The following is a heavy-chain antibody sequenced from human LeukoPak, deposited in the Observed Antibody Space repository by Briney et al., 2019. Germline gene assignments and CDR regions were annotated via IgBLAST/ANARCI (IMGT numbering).Heavy chain of an antibody. J-gene: IGHJ6*02. CDR2: IIPIFGTA. CDR3: ARGPAQYYYDSMDV. CDR1: GGTFSSYA. V-gene: IGHV1-69*13. Sequence: SVKVSCKAYGGTFSSYAISWVRQAPGQGLEWMGGIIPIFGTANYAQKFQGRVTITADESTSTAYMELSSLRSEDTAVYYCARGPAQYYYDSMDVWGQGTTVTVSS. D-gene: IGHD3-22*01.